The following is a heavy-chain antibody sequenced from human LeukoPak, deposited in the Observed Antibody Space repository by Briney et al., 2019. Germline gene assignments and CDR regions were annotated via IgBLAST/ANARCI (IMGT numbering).Heavy chain of an antibody. V-gene: IGHV1-3*01. D-gene: IGHD6-19*01. Sequence: GASVKVSCKASGYTFTSYAIHWVRQAPGQRLEWMGWIHAGNGNTKCSQKFQGRVTITRDTSASTAYMELSSLRSEDTTVYYCARTRVAVAGTNWFDPWGQGTLVTVSS. CDR2: IHAGNGNT. CDR1: GYTFTSYA. J-gene: IGHJ5*02. CDR3: ARTRVAVAGTNWFDP.